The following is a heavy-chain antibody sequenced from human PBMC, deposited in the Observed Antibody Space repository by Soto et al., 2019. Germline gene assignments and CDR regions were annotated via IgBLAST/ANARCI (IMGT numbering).Heavy chain of an antibody. CDR2: ISGVGANA. J-gene: IGHJ3*02. CDR3: MHYRDFVVASGANATGAFDI. V-gene: IGHV3-23*01. D-gene: IGHD2-21*01. Sequence: PGGSLRLSCAASGFNFSTYGMSWVRQAPGKGLQWVSAISGVGANAYYAGSVKGRFTISRDNSNNTLHLHMNHLRADDTAVYYPMHYRDFVVASGANATGAFDIWGRGTLVTVSS. CDR1: GFNFSTYG.